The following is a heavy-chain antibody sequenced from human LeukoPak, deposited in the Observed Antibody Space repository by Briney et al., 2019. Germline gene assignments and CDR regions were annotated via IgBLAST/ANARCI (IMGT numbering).Heavy chain of an antibody. CDR1: GFTFSSYG. D-gene: IGHD3-10*01. Sequence: GGSLRLSCAAPGFTFSSYGMHWVRQAPGKGLEWVAVISYDGSNKYYVDSVKGRFTISRDNSKNTLYLQMNSLRAEDTAVYYCAKDLLLWFGELMVDYWGQGTLVTVSS. CDR3: AKDLLLWFGELMVDY. CDR2: ISYDGSNK. V-gene: IGHV3-30*18. J-gene: IGHJ4*02.